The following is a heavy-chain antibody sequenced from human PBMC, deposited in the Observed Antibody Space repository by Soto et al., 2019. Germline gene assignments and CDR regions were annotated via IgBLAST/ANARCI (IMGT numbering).Heavy chain of an antibody. CDR1: GFTFDDYA. CDR2: ISWNSGSI. J-gene: IGHJ5*02. V-gene: IGHV3-9*01. D-gene: IGHD1-1*01. CDR3: AKDISTGTTTFSWFDP. Sequence: EVQLVESGGGLVQPGRSLRLTCAASGFTFDDYAMHWVRQLPGKGLEWVSGISWNSGSIGYADSVKGRFTISRDNAKNSLYLQMNNLRAEDTAFYYCAKDISTGTTTFSWFDPCGQGTLVTVSS.